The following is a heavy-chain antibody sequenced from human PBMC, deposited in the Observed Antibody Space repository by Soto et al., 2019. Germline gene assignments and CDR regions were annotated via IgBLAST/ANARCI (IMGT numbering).Heavy chain of an antibody. CDR3: ERGRPGPISTIPPLDN. Sequence: QVQLVESGGGVVQPGRSLRLSCTASGFTFSSYGMHWVRQAPGKGLEWVAITWSDESRKYYADSVKGRFIISRDNSKNTQFLQMDSLRAEDTAVYDCERGRPGPISTIPPLDNWGQGTLVTVSS. D-gene: IGHD2-21*01. V-gene: IGHV3-33*01. CDR1: GFTFSSYG. CDR2: TWSDESRK. J-gene: IGHJ4*02.